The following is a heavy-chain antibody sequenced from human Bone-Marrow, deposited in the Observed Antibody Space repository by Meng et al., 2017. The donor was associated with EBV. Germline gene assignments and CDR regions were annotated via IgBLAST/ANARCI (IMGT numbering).Heavy chain of an antibody. Sequence: QLQLQESGPGLVKPSETLSLTCTVSGGSLTTDPYYWSWIRQSPGKRLEWLGSIYYSGSTYYNPSLKRRVTLSVDRSMDQFSLRLGSVTAADTAVYYCAVVQGVTIAKIAFWDRGTLVTVSS. CDR1: GGSLTTDPYY. V-gene: IGHV4-39*01. CDR2: IYYSGST. D-gene: IGHD3-10*01. CDR3: AVVQGVTIAKIAF. J-gene: IGHJ4*02.